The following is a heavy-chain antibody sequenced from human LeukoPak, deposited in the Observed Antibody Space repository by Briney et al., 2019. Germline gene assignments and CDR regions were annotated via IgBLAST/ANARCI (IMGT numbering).Heavy chain of an antibody. V-gene: IGHV3-23*01. J-gene: IGHJ5*02. CDR1: GLTFSSHA. CDR3: GKADSSSWYSWFDP. D-gene: IGHD6-13*01. Sequence: GGSLRLSCAASGLTFSSHAMSWVRQAPGKGLEWVSAISGTGGSTYYADSVKGRFTISRDNSKNTLYLQMNSLRAEDTAVYYCGKADSSSWYSWFDPWGQGTLVTVSS. CDR2: ISGTGGST.